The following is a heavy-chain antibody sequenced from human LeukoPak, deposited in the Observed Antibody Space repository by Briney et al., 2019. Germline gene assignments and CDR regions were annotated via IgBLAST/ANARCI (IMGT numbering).Heavy chain of an antibody. CDR1: GFTFSSYS. Sequence: GGSLRLSCAASGFTFSSYSMNWVRQAPGKGLEWVSAISGSGATTYHADSVKGRFTISRDNSKNTLYLQMNSLRAEDTAVYYCARRRYGSGTKRDYFDYWGQGTLVTVSS. CDR2: ISGSGATT. CDR3: ARRRYGSGTKRDYFDY. J-gene: IGHJ4*02. D-gene: IGHD3-10*01. V-gene: IGHV3-23*01.